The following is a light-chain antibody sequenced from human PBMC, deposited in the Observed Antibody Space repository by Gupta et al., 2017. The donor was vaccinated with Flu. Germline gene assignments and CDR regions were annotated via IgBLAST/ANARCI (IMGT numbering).Light chain of an antibody. V-gene: IGKV2-28*01. CDR3: IQTLQTPYT. Sequence: VTPGEPASISCRSSQGRRHSNGYKYLDWYLQKPGQSPQLLIYLGSNRASGVPDRFSGSGSGTDFTLKISRVEAEDVGVYYCIQTLQTPYTFGQGTKLEIK. CDR2: LGS. CDR1: QGRRHSNGYKY. J-gene: IGKJ2*01.